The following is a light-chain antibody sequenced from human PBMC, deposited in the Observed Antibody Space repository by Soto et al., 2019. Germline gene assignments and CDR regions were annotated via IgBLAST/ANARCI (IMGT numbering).Light chain of an antibody. CDR3: QPYIGCSRT. CDR1: QSVSSN. J-gene: IGKJ1*01. CDR2: GAN. Sequence: EIVVPRSPRNLTVSPGERATLSCRASQSVSSNLAWYRQKPGQAPRLLIYGANMRATGIPARFSGSGSETEFTLTISSLQSEDFAVYYCQPYIGCSRTFGQGTKVDI. V-gene: IGKV3-15*01.